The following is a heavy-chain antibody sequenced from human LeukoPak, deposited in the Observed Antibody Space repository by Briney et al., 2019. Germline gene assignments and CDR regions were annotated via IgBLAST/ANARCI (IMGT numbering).Heavy chain of an antibody. J-gene: IGHJ6*02. Sequence: ASVKVSCKASGYSFNVFYIHWLRQAPGQGLEWMGVTNPNDGSVSYAQKFQDRVTLTRDTSTSTVYMELSNLMSEDTAVYYCARGNYYGMDVWGHGTTVTVSS. CDR2: TNPNDGSV. CDR1: GYSFNVFY. V-gene: IGHV1-46*02. CDR3: ARGNYYGMDV.